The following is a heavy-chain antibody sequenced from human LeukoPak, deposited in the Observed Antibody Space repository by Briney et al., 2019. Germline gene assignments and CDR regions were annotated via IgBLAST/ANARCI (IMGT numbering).Heavy chain of an antibody. V-gene: IGHV1-46*01. D-gene: IGHD3-22*01. CDR1: GYTFTSYY. CDR3: ARDKYYYDSSGCYKNGYYYYYYMDV. J-gene: IGHJ6*03. Sequence: ASVKVSCKASGYTFTSYYMHWVRQAPGQGLEWMGIINPSGGSTSYAQKFQGRVTMTRDTSTSTVYMELSSLRSEDTAVYYCARDKYYYDSSGCYKNGYYYYYYMDVWGKGTTVTVSS. CDR2: INPSGGST.